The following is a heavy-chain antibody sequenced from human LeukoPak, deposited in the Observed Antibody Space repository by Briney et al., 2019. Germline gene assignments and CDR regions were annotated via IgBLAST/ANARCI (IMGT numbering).Heavy chain of an antibody. D-gene: IGHD6-19*01. Sequence: GRSLRLSCAAPGFTFDDYAMHWVRQAPGKGLEWVSGISWNSGGIGYADSVKGRFTISRDNAKNSLYLQMNSLRADDTALYYCAKGKKMTVAGLFDYWGQGTLVTVSS. CDR3: AKGKKMTVAGLFDY. V-gene: IGHV3-9*01. J-gene: IGHJ4*02. CDR2: ISWNSGGI. CDR1: GFTFDDYA.